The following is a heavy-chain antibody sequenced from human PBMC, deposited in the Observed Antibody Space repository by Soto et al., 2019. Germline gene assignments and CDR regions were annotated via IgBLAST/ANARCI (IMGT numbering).Heavy chain of an antibody. CDR2: IYSGGST. D-gene: IGHD5-18*01. CDR1: GFTVSSNY. Sequence: LRLSCAASGFTVSSNYMSWVRQAPGKGLEWVSVIYSGGSTYYADSAKGRFTISRDNSKNTLYLQMNSLRAEDTAVYYCARDSRGYPDYWGQGTLVTVSS. CDR3: ARDSRGYPDY. V-gene: IGHV3-53*01. J-gene: IGHJ4*02.